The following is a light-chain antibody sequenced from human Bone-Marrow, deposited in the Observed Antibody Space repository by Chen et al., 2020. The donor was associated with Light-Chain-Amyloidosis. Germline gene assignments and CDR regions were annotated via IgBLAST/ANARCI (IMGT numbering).Light chain of an antibody. Sequence: EIVMTQSPATLSVSPGERATLSCRASQSVSSNLAWYQQKPGQATRLLIYGASTRATGIPARFSGSGSGTEFTLTISSMQSEDFAVDYCQQYNNWWTFGQGTKLEIK. CDR1: QSVSSN. CDR2: GAS. V-gene: IGKV3-15*01. J-gene: IGKJ1*01. CDR3: QQYNNWWT.